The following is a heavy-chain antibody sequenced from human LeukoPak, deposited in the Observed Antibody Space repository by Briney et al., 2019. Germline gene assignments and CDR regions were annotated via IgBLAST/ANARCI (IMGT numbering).Heavy chain of an antibody. CDR1: GFTFSSYG. D-gene: IGHD3-10*01. Sequence: GGSLRLSCAASGFTFSSYGMHWVRQAPGKGLEWVAVIWYDGSNKYFADSVKGRFTISRDNFENTMSLQMNSLRADDTAVYYCARREGPDYYRLVYWGQGTLVTVSS. V-gene: IGHV3-33*01. J-gene: IGHJ4*02. CDR2: IWYDGSNK. CDR3: ARREGPDYYRLVY.